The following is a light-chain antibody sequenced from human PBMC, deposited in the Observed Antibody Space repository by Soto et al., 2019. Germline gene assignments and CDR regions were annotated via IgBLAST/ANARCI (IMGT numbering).Light chain of an antibody. J-gene: IGKJ1*01. CDR3: QQYNSYSWT. Sequence: DIQMTQSPSTLSASVGDRVTITSRACQSISSWLAWYQQKPGKAPKLLIYKASSLESGVPSRFSGSGSGTEFTLTISSLQPDDFATYYCQQYNSYSWTFGQGTKVEIK. CDR2: KAS. CDR1: QSISSW. V-gene: IGKV1-5*03.